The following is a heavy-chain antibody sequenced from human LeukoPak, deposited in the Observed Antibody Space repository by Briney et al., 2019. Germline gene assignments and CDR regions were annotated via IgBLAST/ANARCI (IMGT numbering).Heavy chain of an antibody. Sequence: GGSLRLSCAASGFSFDNFAMNWVRQAPGKGLEWVAVIWSDGTEKYYGDAVKGRFTISRDDSRKTVYLQMNRLRGEDTAVYYCARDAQRGFDYSNSLQYWGQGTLVTVSS. CDR2: IWSDGTEK. CDR1: GFSFDNFA. V-gene: IGHV3-33*08. D-gene: IGHD4-11*01. J-gene: IGHJ4*02. CDR3: ARDAQRGFDYSNSLQY.